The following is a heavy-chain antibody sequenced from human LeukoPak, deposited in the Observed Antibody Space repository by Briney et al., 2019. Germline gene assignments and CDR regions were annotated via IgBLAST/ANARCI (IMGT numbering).Heavy chain of an antibody. CDR1: GFTFSSYG. D-gene: IGHD3-22*01. Sequence: GRSLRLSCAASGFTFSSYGMHWVRQAPGKGLEWVAVIWYDGSNKYYADSVKGRFTISRDNSKNTLYVQMNSLRAEDTAVYYCARTLKYYYDSGAFDYWGQGTLVTVSS. V-gene: IGHV3-33*01. CDR2: IWYDGSNK. CDR3: ARTLKYYYDSGAFDY. J-gene: IGHJ4*02.